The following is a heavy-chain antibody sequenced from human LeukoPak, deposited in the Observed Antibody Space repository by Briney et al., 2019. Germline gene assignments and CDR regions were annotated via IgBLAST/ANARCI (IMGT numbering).Heavy chain of an antibody. CDR1: GGSFSGYY. CDR2: INHSGST. J-gene: IGHJ4*02. D-gene: IGHD6-19*01. Sequence: KPSETPSLTCAVYGGSFSGYYWSWIRQPPGKGLEWIGEINHSGSTNYNPSLKSRVTISVDTSKNQFSLKLSSVTAADTAVYYCASDPGYSSGPYYFDYWGQGTLVTVSS. V-gene: IGHV4-34*01. CDR3: ASDPGYSSGPYYFDY.